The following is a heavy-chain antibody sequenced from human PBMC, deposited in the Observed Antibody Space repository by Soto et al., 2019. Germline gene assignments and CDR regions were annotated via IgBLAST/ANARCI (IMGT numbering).Heavy chain of an antibody. J-gene: IGHJ4*02. CDR3: ARGSYQLLGNDY. D-gene: IGHD2-2*01. CDR2: IYYSGST. Sequence: SETLSLTCTVSGGSISSGGYYWSWILHHPGKGLEWIGYIYYSGSTYYNPSLKSRVTISVDTSKNQFSLKLSSVTAADTAVYYCARGSYQLLGNDYWGQRTLVTVSS. CDR1: GGSISSGGYY. V-gene: IGHV4-31*03.